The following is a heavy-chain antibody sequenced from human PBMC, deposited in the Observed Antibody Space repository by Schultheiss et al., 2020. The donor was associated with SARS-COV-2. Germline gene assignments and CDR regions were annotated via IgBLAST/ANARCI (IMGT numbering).Heavy chain of an antibody. CDR1: GGSFSGYY. CDR3: ARVTAGTSPYYYYGMDV. D-gene: IGHD6-13*01. CDR2: IYYSGST. J-gene: IGHJ6*02. V-gene: IGHV4-59*01. Sequence: SETLSLTCAVYGGSFSGYYWSWIRQPPGKGLEWIGYIYYSGSTNYNPSLKSRVTISVDTSKNQFSLKLSSVTAADTAVYYCARVTAGTSPYYYYGMDVWGQGTTVTVSS.